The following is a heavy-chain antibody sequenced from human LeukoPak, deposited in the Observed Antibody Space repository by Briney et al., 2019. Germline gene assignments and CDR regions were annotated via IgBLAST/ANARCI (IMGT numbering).Heavy chain of an antibody. D-gene: IGHD2-15*01. J-gene: IGHJ6*03. V-gene: IGHV4-4*07. CDR3: ARTSGRSWFYYYIDV. CDR2: IYISGST. CDR1: GGFLSNYN. Sequence: SETLSLICRVSGGFLSNYNWNWIRQSAGKGLEWIGRIYISGSTDYNPSLKSRVTMSVDASKNEFSLRLNSVTAADSAVYYCARTSGRSWFYYYIDVWGKRTAVTVSS.